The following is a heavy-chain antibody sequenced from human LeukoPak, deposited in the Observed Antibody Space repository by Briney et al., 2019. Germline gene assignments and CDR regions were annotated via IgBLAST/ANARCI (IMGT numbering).Heavy chain of an antibody. CDR3: ARVTSGYQLRPFDY. J-gene: IGHJ4*02. CDR2: IYYSGST. D-gene: IGHD2-2*01. V-gene: IGHV4-39*01. Sequence: SETLSLTCSVSSGPLSSSSFYWGCIRQPPGKDLECIGSIYYSGSTYYNPSLKSRVTISADTSKKQFSLKLSSVTAADTAVYYCARVTSGYQLRPFDYWGQGTLVTVSS. CDR1: SGPLSSSSFY.